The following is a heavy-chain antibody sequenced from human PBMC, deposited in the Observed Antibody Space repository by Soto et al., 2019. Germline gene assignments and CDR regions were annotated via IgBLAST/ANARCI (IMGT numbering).Heavy chain of an antibody. Sequence: SVKVSCKASGGTFSSYAISWVRQAPGQGLEWMGGIIPIFGTANYAQKFQGRVTITADKSTSTAYMELSSLRSEDTAVYYCARDKGITMIVGYAFDIWGQVTMVTV. V-gene: IGHV1-69*06. CDR1: GGTFSSYA. J-gene: IGHJ3*02. D-gene: IGHD3-22*01. CDR3: ARDKGITMIVGYAFDI. CDR2: IIPIFGTA.